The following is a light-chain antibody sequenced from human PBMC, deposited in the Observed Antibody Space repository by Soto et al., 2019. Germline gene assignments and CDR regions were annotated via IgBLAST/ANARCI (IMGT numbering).Light chain of an antibody. V-gene: IGLV2-23*02. CDR1: NSDVGNYNL. Sequence: QPASVSGSPGQSITISCTGANSDVGNYNLVSWYQQHPGKAPKLMMYEVTKRPSGVSNRFSGSKFGNTASLTISGLQAEDEADYYCCSYAGSATWVFGGGTKVTVL. CDR3: CSYAGSATWV. J-gene: IGLJ3*02. CDR2: EVT.